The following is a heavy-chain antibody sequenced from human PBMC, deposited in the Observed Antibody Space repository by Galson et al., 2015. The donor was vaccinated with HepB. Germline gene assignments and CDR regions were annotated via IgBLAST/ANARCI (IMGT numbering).Heavy chain of an antibody. CDR3: ASDIVVVPAAQVQH. V-gene: IGHV3-30*04. Sequence: SLRLSCAASGFTFSSYAMHWVRQAPGKGLEWVAVISYDGSNKYYADSVKGRFTISRDNSKNTLYLQMNSLRAEDTAVYYCASDIVVVPAAQVQHWGQGTLVTVSS. D-gene: IGHD2-2*01. CDR1: GFTFSSYA. CDR2: ISYDGSNK. J-gene: IGHJ1*01.